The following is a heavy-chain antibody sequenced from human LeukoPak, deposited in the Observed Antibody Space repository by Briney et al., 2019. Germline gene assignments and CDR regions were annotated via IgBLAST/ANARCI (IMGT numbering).Heavy chain of an antibody. D-gene: IGHD4-17*01. Sequence: PGGSLRLSCAASGFTFSSYGMHWVRQAPGKGLEWVALIWYDGSKKYYADSVKGRFTISRDDSKSTLYLQMNSLRAEDTAVYYCARDPATVTSYFDYWGQGTLVTVSS. V-gene: IGHV3-33*08. CDR3: ARDPATVTSYFDY. J-gene: IGHJ4*02. CDR2: IWYDGSKK. CDR1: GFTFSSYG.